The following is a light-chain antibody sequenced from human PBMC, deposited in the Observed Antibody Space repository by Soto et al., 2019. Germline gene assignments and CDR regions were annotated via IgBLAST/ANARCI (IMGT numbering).Light chain of an antibody. Sequence: EVVMTQSPATLSVSPGESATLSCRASQTVSSNVAWYQQRPGQAPRLLIDGAFTRATGVPARFSGSRSGTEFTLTISSRQSEDFSLYYCQQHNNWPYTFGQGTKLEIK. V-gene: IGKV3-15*01. CDR1: QTVSSN. CDR3: QQHNNWPYT. J-gene: IGKJ2*01. CDR2: GAF.